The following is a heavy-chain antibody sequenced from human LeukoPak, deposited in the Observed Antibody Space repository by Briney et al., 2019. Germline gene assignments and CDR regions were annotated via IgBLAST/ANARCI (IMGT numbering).Heavy chain of an antibody. J-gene: IGHJ6*03. V-gene: IGHV4-34*01. CDR3: ARGYWPNYSYYYMDV. CDR1: GGSFSGYY. CDR2: INHSGST. D-gene: IGHD2-15*01. Sequence: SETLSLTCAVYGGSFSGYYWSWIRQPPGKGLEWIGEINHSGSTNYNPSLKSRVTISVDTSKNQFSLKLSSVTAADTAVYYCARGYWPNYSYYYMDVWGKGTTATVSS.